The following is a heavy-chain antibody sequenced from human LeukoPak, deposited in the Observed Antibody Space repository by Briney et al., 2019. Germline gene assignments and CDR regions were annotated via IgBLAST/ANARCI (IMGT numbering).Heavy chain of an antibody. D-gene: IGHD1-26*01. CDR2: INWNGGST. CDR3: ATRGGSSPFDY. V-gene: IGHV3-20*04. CDR1: GFTFDDYG. Sequence: GGSLRLSCAASGFTFDDYGMSWVRQAPGKGLEWVSGINWNGGSTGYADSVKGRFTISRDNAKNSLYLQMNSLRAGDTALYYCATRGGSSPFDYWGQGTLVTVSS. J-gene: IGHJ4*02.